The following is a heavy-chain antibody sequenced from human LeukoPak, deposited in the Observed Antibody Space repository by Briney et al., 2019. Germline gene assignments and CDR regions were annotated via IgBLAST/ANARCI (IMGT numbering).Heavy chain of an antibody. Sequence: PGGSLRLSCAASGFTYSNYWMHWVRQAPGKGLEWVAVISYDGSNKYYADSVKGRFTISRDNSKNTLYLQMNSLRAEDTAVYYCAKPMVRGVVIPGDYWGQGTLVTVSS. CDR1: GFTYSNYW. V-gene: IGHV3-30*18. CDR2: ISYDGSNK. D-gene: IGHD3-10*01. CDR3: AKPMVRGVVIPGDY. J-gene: IGHJ4*02.